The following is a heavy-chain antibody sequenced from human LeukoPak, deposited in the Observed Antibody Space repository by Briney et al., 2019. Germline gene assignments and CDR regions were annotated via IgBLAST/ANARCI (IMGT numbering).Heavy chain of an antibody. J-gene: IGHJ6*02. V-gene: IGHV1-69*04. D-gene: IGHD3-10*01. CDR2: IIPMFDMT. CDR1: GGTFSSYA. Sequence: ASVKVSCKASGGTFSSYAISWVRQAPGQGLEWMGRIIPMFDMTTYAQKFQGRVTITVDKSTGTAFMELSSLRSEDTAVYYCARNHYYGSGRFRMDYGMDVWGQGTTVTVSS. CDR3: ARNHYYGSGRFRMDYGMDV.